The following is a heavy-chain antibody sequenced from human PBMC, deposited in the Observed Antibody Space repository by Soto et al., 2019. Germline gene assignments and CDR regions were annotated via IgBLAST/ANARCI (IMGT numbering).Heavy chain of an antibody. J-gene: IGHJ4*02. Sequence: PSETLSLTCTVSGGSINSGGYYWSWIRQHPGKGLEWIGYINYSGSTNYNASLKSRVIISRDTSKNQLSLNLSSVTAADTAIYYCARNYYNSNVYGYWGQGTLVTVSS. D-gene: IGHD3-22*01. CDR1: GGSINSGGYY. CDR3: ARNYYNSNVYGY. CDR2: INYSGST. V-gene: IGHV4-31*03.